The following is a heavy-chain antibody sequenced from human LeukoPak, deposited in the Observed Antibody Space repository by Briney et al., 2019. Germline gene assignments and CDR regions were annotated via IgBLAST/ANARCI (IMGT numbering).Heavy chain of an antibody. D-gene: IGHD6-13*01. V-gene: IGHV5-51*01. CDR2: IYPGDSDT. CDR3: ARHKKDSSSLNRLDY. Sequence: GESLKISCKGSGYSFTSYWIGWVRQMPGKGLEWMGIIYPGDSDTRYSPSFQGQVTISAGKSISTAYLQWSSLKASDTAMYYCARHKKDSSSLNRLDYWGQGTLVTVSS. J-gene: IGHJ4*02. CDR1: GYSFTSYW.